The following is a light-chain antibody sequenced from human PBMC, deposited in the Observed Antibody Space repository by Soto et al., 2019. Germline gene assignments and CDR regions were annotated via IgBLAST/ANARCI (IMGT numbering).Light chain of an antibody. CDR1: SSDVGYYIF. J-gene: IGLJ1*01. Sequence: QSALTQPASVSGSPGQSITISCTGSSSDVGYYIFVSWYQQHPGKAPKLMIYDVNNRPSGVPNRFSGSKSGNTASLTISGLQAEDEADYYCCSYTTSSSYVFGTGTKLTVL. CDR2: DVN. CDR3: CSYTTSSSYV. V-gene: IGLV2-14*01.